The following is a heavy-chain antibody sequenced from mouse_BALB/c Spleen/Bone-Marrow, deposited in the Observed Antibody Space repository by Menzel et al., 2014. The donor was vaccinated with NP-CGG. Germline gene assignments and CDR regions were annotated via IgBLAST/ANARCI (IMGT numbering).Heavy chain of an antibody. CDR1: GYAFTNYL. D-gene: IGHD4-1*01. Sequence: QVQLQQPGAELVRPGTSVKVSCKASGYAFTNYLIEWVKQRPGQGLEWIGVINPGSGGTNYNEKFKAKATLTADKSSSTAYMQLSSLTSDDSAVYFCARRLTGTSAMDYWGQGTSVTVSS. CDR2: INPGSGGT. V-gene: IGHV1-54*01. J-gene: IGHJ4*01. CDR3: ARRLTGTSAMDY.